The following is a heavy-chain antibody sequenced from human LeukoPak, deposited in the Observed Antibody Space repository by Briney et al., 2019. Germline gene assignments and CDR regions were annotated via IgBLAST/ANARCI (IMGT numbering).Heavy chain of an antibody. D-gene: IGHD3-16*01. J-gene: IGHJ4*02. V-gene: IGHV3-23*01. Sequence: PGGSLRLSCAASGFTFNTYTMNWVRQAPGKGLEWVSSITSSDVSTYYSDSVKGRFSISRDNSKSTLYLQMNSLRAEDTAVYYCAKVTPLWGYSVLFGYWGQGTLVTVSS. CDR1: GFTFNTYT. CDR3: AKVTPLWGYSVLFGY. CDR2: ITSSDVST.